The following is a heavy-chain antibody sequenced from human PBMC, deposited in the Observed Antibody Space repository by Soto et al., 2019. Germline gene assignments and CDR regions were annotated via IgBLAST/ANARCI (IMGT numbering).Heavy chain of an antibody. CDR3: ARDLDYDILTGYYTNNFDY. Sequence: GGSLRLSCAASGFTFSSYSMNWVRQAPGKGLEWVSSISSSSSYIYYADSVKGRFTISRDNAKNSLYLQMNSLRAEDTAVYYCARDLDYDILTGYYTNNFDYWGQGTLVTVSS. J-gene: IGHJ4*02. CDR1: GFTFSSYS. V-gene: IGHV3-21*01. D-gene: IGHD3-9*01. CDR2: ISSSSSYI.